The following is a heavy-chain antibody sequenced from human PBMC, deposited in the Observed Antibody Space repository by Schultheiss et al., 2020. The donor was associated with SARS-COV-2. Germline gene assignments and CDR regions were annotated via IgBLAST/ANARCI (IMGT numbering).Heavy chain of an antibody. J-gene: IGHJ4*02. CDR2: INHSGST. D-gene: IGHD5-18*01. V-gene: IGHV4-34*01. CDR3: ARSRDSYGLNFDY. CDR1: GGSFSGYY. Sequence: SETLSLTCAVYGGSFSGYYWSWIRQPPGKGLEWIGEINHSGSTNYNPSLKRRVTMSLDTSKNQFSLKLRSVTAADTAVYYCARSRDSYGLNFDYWGQGTLVTVSS.